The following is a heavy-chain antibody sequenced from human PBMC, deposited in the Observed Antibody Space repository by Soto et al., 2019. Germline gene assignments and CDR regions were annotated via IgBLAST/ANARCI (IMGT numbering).Heavy chain of an antibody. CDR3: AGDYGMAV. J-gene: IGHJ6*02. CDR1: GFTLSGDA. CDR2: ISTTSNYI. V-gene: IGHV3-21*01. Sequence: EVQLVESGGGLVKPGGSLRLSCAASGFTLSGDAMNWVRQSPGKGLEWVASISTTSNYIYYADSVKGRVTISRDNANNSLHLQMNDLRAEDTAVSYCAGDYGMAVWGQGTTVTVSS.